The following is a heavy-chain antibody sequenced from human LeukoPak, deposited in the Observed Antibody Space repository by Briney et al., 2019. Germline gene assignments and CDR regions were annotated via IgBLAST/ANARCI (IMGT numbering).Heavy chain of an antibody. CDR1: GFTVSSYA. Sequence: PGGSLRLSCAASGFTVSSYAMSWVRQAPGKGLEWVSAIRGSGGSTYYADAVKGRFTISRDNSKNTLYLQMNSLRAEDTAVYYCGKNRYSGSLSPFDIWGQGTMVTVSS. CDR2: IRGSGGST. CDR3: GKNRYSGSLSPFDI. V-gene: IGHV3-23*01. J-gene: IGHJ3*02. D-gene: IGHD1-26*01.